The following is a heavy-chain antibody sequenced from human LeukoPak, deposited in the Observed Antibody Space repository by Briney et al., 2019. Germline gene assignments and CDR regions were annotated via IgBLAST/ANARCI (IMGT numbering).Heavy chain of an antibody. J-gene: IGHJ4*02. Sequence: LSLTCTVSGGSISSGSYYWSWIRQAPGKGLEWVSYISSSGTTIYYADSVKGRFTISRDNAKNSLYLQMNSLRADDTAVYYCARTIASITMAVKGDYWGQGTLVTVSS. CDR1: GGSISSGSYY. V-gene: IGHV3-11*01. D-gene: IGHD6-19*01. CDR2: ISSSGTTI. CDR3: ARTIASITMAVKGDY.